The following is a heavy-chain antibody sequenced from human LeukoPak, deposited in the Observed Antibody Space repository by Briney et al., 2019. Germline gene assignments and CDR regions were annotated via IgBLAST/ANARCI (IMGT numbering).Heavy chain of an antibody. D-gene: IGHD6-6*01. V-gene: IGHV4-61*02. CDR2: VYSSGNT. CDR1: SDSISSGTYD. CDR3: ARGVGSSSSNWFDH. Sequence: PSESLSLTCTVASDSISSGTYDWSWIRQPAGKGLEWSARVYSSGNTNYNPSLKSRVTLSIATSKNQFSLKLTSVTAADTAAYYCARGVGSSSSNWFDHWGQGTLVTVSS. J-gene: IGHJ5*02.